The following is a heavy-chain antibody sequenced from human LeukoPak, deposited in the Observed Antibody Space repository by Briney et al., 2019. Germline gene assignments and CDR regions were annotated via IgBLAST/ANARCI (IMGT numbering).Heavy chain of an antibody. CDR2: ISGSGDST. V-gene: IGHV3-23*01. J-gene: IGHJ4*02. CDR3: AKERFWSGYYRAFDC. D-gene: IGHD3-3*01. Sequence: PGGSLRLSCVASGFSFNSYAMNWVRRAPGKGLEWVSSISGSGDSTYYADSVRGRFTISRDNSENTLFLQMDSLRVEDTALYYCAKERFWSGYYRAFDCWGQGSLVTVSS. CDR1: GFSFNSYA.